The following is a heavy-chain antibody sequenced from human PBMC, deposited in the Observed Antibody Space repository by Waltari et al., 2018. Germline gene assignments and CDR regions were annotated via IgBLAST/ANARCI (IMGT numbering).Heavy chain of an antibody. J-gene: IGHJ5*01. CDR1: GGSCSGYY. CDR3: ASGRLSDP. V-gene: IGHV4-34*01. CDR2: LKHGVRT. Sequence: QVQLQQWGGGRVRRSEPLSIICAVYGGSCSGYYWSWNRQPPGKGRVWVGELKHGVRTNDTPALKSQDAKSEDTAKKQYSLELAAVAAANTAIYSCASGRLSDPCGQGTLDTVSS. D-gene: IGHD2-21*02.